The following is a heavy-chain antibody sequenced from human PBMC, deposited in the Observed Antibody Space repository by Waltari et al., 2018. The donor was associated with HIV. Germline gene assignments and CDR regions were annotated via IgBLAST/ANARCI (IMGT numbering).Heavy chain of an antibody. D-gene: IGHD5-18*01. CDR2: IYYSGST. CDR1: GGSISSSSYY. Sequence: TCTVSGGSISSSSYYWGWIRQPPGTGLEWIGSIYYSGSTYYNPSLKSRVTISVDTSKNQFSLKLSSVTAADTAVYSCARHGRLKTVIQLWPDPYYYYGMDVWGQGTTVTVSS. CDR3: ARHGRLKTVIQLWPDPYYYYGMDV. V-gene: IGHV4-39*01. J-gene: IGHJ6*02.